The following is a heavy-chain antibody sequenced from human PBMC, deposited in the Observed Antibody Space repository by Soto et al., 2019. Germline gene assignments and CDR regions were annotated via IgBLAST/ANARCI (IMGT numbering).Heavy chain of an antibody. J-gene: IGHJ5*02. CDR2: IYDTGST. CDR1: NGSISSLY. CDR3: VRDGTKTLRDWFDH. D-gene: IGHD1-1*01. Sequence: KPXETLSLTCTVSNGSISSLYWSWIRQPPGKGLEWIGYIYDTGSTNYNPSLKSRVTISADTSKSQFSLKLRSVTAADTAVYYCVRDGTKTLRDWFDHWGQGISVTVSS. V-gene: IGHV4-59*12.